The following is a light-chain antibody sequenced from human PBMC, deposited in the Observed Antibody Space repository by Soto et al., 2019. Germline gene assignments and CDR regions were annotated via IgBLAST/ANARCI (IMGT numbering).Light chain of an antibody. Sequence: DIKLTQSPSSLSAYVRDRVTITCRASLRISKYLNWYQQKPGKAPKLLIYGASTLQSGVPSRFSGSGSGTDFTLTITNLQPEDSATYFCQQSHSTPLTFGGGTKLEI. CDR3: QQSHSTPLT. CDR2: GAS. CDR1: LRISKY. V-gene: IGKV1-39*01. J-gene: IGKJ4*01.